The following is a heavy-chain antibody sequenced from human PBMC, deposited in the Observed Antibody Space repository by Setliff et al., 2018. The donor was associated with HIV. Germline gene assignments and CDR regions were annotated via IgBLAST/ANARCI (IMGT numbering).Heavy chain of an antibody. CDR3: ARHHSSDPLRRWDSYYYMDV. Sequence: PSETLSLTCTVSGGSISSSSYYWGWIRQPPGKGLEWIGSIYYSGSTYYNPSLKSRVTISVDTSKNQFSLKLSSVTAADTAMYYCARHHSSDPLRRWDSYYYMDVWGKGTTVTVS. V-gene: IGHV4-39*01. J-gene: IGHJ6*03. D-gene: IGHD6-19*01. CDR1: GGSISSSSYY. CDR2: IYYSGST.